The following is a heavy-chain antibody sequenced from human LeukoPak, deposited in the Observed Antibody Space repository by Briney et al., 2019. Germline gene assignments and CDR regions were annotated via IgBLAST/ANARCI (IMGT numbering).Heavy chain of an antibody. V-gene: IGHV3-30-3*01. D-gene: IGHD5-18*01. J-gene: IGHJ4*02. CDR3: ARSLGGYTYDFDY. CDR2: MSSDGSKK. Sequence: GGSLRLSCVASGFTFSSYVMHWVCQTPGKGLEWVAVMSSDGSKKYYADSVKGRFTVSRDNSKNTLFLQMNSLRPEDSAMYFCARSLGGYTYDFDYWGQGTLVTVSS. CDR1: GFTFSSYV.